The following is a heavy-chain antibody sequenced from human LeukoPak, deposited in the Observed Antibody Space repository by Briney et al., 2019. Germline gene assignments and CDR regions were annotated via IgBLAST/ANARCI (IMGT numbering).Heavy chain of an antibody. CDR3: SRDLGGSYNDY. J-gene: IGHJ4*02. V-gene: IGHV1-46*01. D-gene: IGHD1-26*01. CDR2: INPTGGTT. Sequence: ASVKVSCKASGYTFSAYYMHWVRQAPGQGLEWVGVINPTGGTTTYAQKFQGRVTMTRDTSSSTVYMELSSLRIEDTAVYYCSRDLGGSYNDYWGQGTRVTVSS. CDR1: GYTFSAYY.